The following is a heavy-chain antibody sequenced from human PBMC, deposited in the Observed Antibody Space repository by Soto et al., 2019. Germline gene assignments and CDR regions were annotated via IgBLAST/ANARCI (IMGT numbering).Heavy chain of an antibody. D-gene: IGHD3-22*01. J-gene: IGHJ4*02. V-gene: IGHV3-30*18. Sequence: QEPLVESGGGVVQPGRSLRLSCAASGLTFSRYGMHWVRQAPGKGLEWAAHISYDGSNKHYAESVKGRFTISRDSSKSTLYLQMNSLRAEDTAVYYCVKDTYYYDSSGYYIFDYWGQGTLVAVSS. CDR1: GLTFSRYG. CDR3: VKDTYYYDSSGYYIFDY. CDR2: ISYDGSNK.